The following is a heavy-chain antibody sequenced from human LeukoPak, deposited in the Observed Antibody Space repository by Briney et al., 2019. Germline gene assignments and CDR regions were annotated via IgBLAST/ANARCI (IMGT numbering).Heavy chain of an antibody. V-gene: IGHV3-7*04. CDR3: ARAHEPKWNYVGYTNF. D-gene: IGHD1-7*01. CDR1: GFTFSDYW. CDR2: IKHDGSET. Sequence: GGSLRLSCTASGFTFSDYWMSWVRQAPGKGPEWVASIKHDGSETHYVGSVEGRFTISRDNAKNSLYLEMNNVRSEDTAVYYCARAHEPKWNYVGYTNFWGQGTLVTVSS. J-gene: IGHJ4*02.